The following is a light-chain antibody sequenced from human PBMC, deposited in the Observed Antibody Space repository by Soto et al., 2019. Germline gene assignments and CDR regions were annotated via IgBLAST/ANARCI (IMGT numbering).Light chain of an antibody. J-gene: IGLJ3*02. CDR3: CSYAGSNNWV. Sequence: QSALTQPASVSGSPGQSITISCTGTSSDVGSYNLVSWYQQYPGKAPKLMIYEGSKRPSGVSNRFSGSKSGNTASLTISGLQAEDEADFYCCSYAGSNNWVFGGGTKLTVL. CDR1: SSDVGSYNL. CDR2: EGS. V-gene: IGLV2-23*01.